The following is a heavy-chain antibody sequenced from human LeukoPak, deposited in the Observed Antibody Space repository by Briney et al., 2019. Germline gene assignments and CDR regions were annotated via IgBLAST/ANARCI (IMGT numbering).Heavy chain of an antibody. V-gene: IGHV1-69*04. CDR2: IIPIFGIA. Sequence: SVKVSCKASGGTFSSYAISWVRQAPGQGLEWMGRIIPIFGIANYAQKFQGRVTITADKSTSTAYMELSSLRSEDTAVYYCAREATVTTRWFDPWAQGTLVTVSS. D-gene: IGHD4-17*01. CDR1: GGTFSSYA. J-gene: IGHJ5*02. CDR3: AREATVTTRWFDP.